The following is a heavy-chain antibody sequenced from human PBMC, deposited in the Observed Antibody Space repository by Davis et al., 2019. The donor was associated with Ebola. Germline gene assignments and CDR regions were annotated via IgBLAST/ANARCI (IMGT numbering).Heavy chain of an antibody. CDR2: ISGDGGDT. CDR1: GFTFRNYA. CDR3: AKENLWFGELLSYYYGMDV. V-gene: IGHV3-23*01. D-gene: IGHD3-10*01. Sequence: GESLKISCAVSGFTFRNYAMSWVRRAPGKGLEWVSSISGDGGDTNYPDSVKGRFTISRDNSKNTLYLQMNSLRAEDTAVYYCAKENLWFGELLSYYYGMDVWGQGTTVTVSS. J-gene: IGHJ6*02.